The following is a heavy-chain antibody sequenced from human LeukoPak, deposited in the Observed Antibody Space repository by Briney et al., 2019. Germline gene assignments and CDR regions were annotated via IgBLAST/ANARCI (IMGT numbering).Heavy chain of an antibody. J-gene: IGHJ4*02. CDR1: GYSISSSSYY. D-gene: IGHD2-15*01. CDR3: ARYCSGGSCSY. V-gene: IGHV4-61*02. Sequence: SETLSLTCTVSGYSISSSSYYWGWIRQPAGKGLEWIGRIYTSGSTNYNPSLKSRVTMSVDTSKNQFSLKLSSVTAADTAVYYCARYCSGGSCSYWGQGTLVTVSS. CDR2: IYTSGST.